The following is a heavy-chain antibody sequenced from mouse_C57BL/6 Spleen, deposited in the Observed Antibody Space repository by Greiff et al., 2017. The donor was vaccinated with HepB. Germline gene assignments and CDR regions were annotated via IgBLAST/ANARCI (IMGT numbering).Heavy chain of an antibody. CDR3: TFYYDYDDYYAMDY. CDR1: GFNIKDDY. D-gene: IGHD2-4*01. V-gene: IGHV14-4*01. Sequence: DVKLQESGAELVRPGASVKLSCTASGFNIKDDYMHWVKQRPEQGLEWIGWIDPENGDTEYASKFQGKAIITADTSSNTAYLQLSSLTSEDTAVYYCTFYYDYDDYYAMDYWGQGTSVTVSS. CDR2: IDPENGDT. J-gene: IGHJ4*01.